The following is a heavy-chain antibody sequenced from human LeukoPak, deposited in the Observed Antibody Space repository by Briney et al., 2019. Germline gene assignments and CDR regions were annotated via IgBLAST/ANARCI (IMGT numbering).Heavy chain of an antibody. CDR2: IRYSGTT. V-gene: IGHV4-59*01. CDR1: GGSISGYY. D-gene: IGHD3-22*01. CDR3: ARVSSGGYFHTYYFDY. Sequence: PSETLSLTCTVSGGSISGYYWSWIRQPPGKGLEWIGYIRYSGTTNYSPSLKGRATISVDTSKNQFSLNLISVTAADTAIYYCARVSSGGYFHTYYFDYWGQGTLVTVSS. J-gene: IGHJ4*02.